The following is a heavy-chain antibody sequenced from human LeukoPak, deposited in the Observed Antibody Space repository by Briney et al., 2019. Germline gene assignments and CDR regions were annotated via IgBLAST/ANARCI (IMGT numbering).Heavy chain of an antibody. J-gene: IGHJ3*02. CDR1: GGSISSTSYY. D-gene: IGHD3-16*01. CDR2: IYYSGST. Sequence: SETLSLTCTVSGGSISSTSYYWDWIRQPPGKGLEWIGNIYYSGSTYYNPSLKSRVTISGDTSKKQFSLNLSSVIAADTAVYYCARHPRGGGDSFDIWGQGTMVLVSP. V-gene: IGHV4-39*01. CDR3: ARHPRGGGDSFDI.